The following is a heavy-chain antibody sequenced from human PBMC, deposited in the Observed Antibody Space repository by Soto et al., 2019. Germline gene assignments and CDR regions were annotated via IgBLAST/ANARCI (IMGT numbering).Heavy chain of an antibody. CDR2: ISYSGST. D-gene: IGHD3-3*01. CDR1: GGSISSGDYY. Sequence: SETLSLTCTVSGGSISSGDYYWSWIRQPPGKGLQWIGYISYSGSTYYNPSLKSRITISRDTSKNQFSLKLSSVTAADTAVYYCARTIFGVVIPPRPWFDPWGQGTLVT. J-gene: IGHJ5*02. CDR3: ARTIFGVVIPPRPWFDP. V-gene: IGHV4-30-4*01.